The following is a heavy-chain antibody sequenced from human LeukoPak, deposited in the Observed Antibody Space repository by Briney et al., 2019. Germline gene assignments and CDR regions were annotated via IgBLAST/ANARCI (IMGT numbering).Heavy chain of an antibody. J-gene: IGHJ4*02. CDR1: GFTISTNF. CDR3: ARTRVDMTTYAYFDY. V-gene: IGHV3-53*03. D-gene: IGHD4-11*01. Sequence: GGSLRLSCAVSGFTISTNFMSWVRQPPGEGLEWVSVIYSGGSTNYEDSVKSRFTISRDNSKNTLYLQMISLRAEDTAVVYCARTRVDMTTYAYFDYWGQGTLVTVSS. CDR2: IYSGGST.